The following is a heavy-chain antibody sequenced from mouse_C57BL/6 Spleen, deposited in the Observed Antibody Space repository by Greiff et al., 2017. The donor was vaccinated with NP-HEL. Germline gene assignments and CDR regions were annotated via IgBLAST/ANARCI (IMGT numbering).Heavy chain of an antibody. CDR1: GYTFTDYY. D-gene: IGHD1-1*01. CDR3: ARGGTVVATDYAMDY. J-gene: IGHJ4*01. V-gene: IGHV1-19*01. Sequence: VHVKQSGPVLVKPGASVKMSCKASGYTFTDYYMNWVKQSHGKSLEWIGVINPYNGGTSYNQKFKGKATLTVYKSSSTAYMELNSLTSEDSAVYYCARGGTVVATDYAMDYWGQGTSVTVSS. CDR2: INPYNGGT.